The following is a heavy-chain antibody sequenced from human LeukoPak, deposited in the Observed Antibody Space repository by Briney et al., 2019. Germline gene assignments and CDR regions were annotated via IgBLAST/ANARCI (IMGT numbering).Heavy chain of an antibody. V-gene: IGHV5-51*01. D-gene: IGHD6-13*01. CDR1: EYSFTSYW. CDR2: IYPGDSDT. J-gene: IGHJ4*02. CDR3: ARRIAGSGSDY. Sequence: GESLKISCKGSEYSFTSYWIGWVRQMPGKGLEWMGIIYPGDSDTRYSPSFQGQVTISADKSITTAYLQWDSLKASDTAMYYCARRIAGSGSDYWGQGTLVTVSS.